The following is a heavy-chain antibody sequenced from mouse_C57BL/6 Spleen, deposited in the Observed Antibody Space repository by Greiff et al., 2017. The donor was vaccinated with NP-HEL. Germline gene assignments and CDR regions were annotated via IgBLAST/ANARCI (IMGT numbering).Heavy chain of an antibody. CDR1: GFTFSDYY. D-gene: IGHD1-1*01. Sequence: DVKLVESGGGLVQPGGSLKLSCAASGFTFSDYYMYWVRQTPGKGLEWVAYISNGGGSTYSPDNVKGQVTISIANAKNTPYLHMSRLTSEDTAMYYCARRYYDSSYCWYFDDWGKGTTVTVSS. V-gene: IGHV5-12*01. CDR3: ARRYYDSSYCWYFDD. J-gene: IGHJ1*03. CDR2: ISNGGGST.